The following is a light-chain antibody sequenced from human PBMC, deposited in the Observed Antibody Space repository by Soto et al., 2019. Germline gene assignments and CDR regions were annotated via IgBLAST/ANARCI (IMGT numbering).Light chain of an antibody. Sequence: DIQLTQSPSFLSASVGDRVTITCRASQGINSYLAWYQQKPGKAPKVLMYDASTLQRGVPSRFSGSGSGTEFTLAISSLQPVDFATYYCQQFNDYPITFGQGTRLEIK. CDR3: QQFNDYPIT. CDR1: QGINSY. J-gene: IGKJ5*01. V-gene: IGKV1-9*01. CDR2: DAS.